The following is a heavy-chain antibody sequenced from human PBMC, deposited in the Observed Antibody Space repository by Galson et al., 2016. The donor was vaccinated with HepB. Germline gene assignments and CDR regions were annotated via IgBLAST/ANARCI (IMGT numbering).Heavy chain of an antibody. J-gene: IGHJ5*02. CDR1: GFTFTNYA. CDR2: ITDGGGST. CDR3: AKLRVPITVFGVVIIGAWFDD. Sequence: SLRLSCAASGFTFTNYAMTWVRQAPGKGLEWVSAITDGGGSTYYADSVKGRFTISRGNSKNTLFLQMNSLRAEDTAVYYCAKLRVPITVFGVVIIGAWFDDWGERTPVTVSS. D-gene: IGHD3-3*01. V-gene: IGHV3-23*01.